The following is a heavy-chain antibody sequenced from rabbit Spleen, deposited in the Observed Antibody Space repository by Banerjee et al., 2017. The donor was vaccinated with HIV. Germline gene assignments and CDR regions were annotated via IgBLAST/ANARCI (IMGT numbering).Heavy chain of an antibody. J-gene: IGHJ3*01. D-gene: IGHD4-1*01. CDR2: INASTGKP. CDR3: ARAIVPWLGLTRLDL. Sequence: QEQLVESGGGLVQPEGSLTLTCKASGFSFSDRDVMCWVRQAPGKGLEWIACINASTGKPVYATWAKGRFTISRTSSTTVTLRMTSLTAADTATYFCARAIVPWLGLTRLDLWGPGTLVT. V-gene: IGHV1S45*01. CDR1: GFSFSDRDV.